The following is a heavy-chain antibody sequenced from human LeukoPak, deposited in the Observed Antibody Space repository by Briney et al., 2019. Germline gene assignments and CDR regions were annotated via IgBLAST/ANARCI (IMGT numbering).Heavy chain of an antibody. J-gene: IGHJ6*02. V-gene: IGHV3-30*03. Sequence: PGGSLRLSCAASGFSFGSYGVHWVRQAPGKGLECVAVISYDGSNKYLVDSLEGRFTVSRDNSKNILYLEMNSLRAEDTAVYYCARDPLGYFYGVDVWGQGTMVTVSS. CDR1: GFSFGSYG. CDR3: ARDPLGYFYGVDV. CDR2: ISYDGSNK.